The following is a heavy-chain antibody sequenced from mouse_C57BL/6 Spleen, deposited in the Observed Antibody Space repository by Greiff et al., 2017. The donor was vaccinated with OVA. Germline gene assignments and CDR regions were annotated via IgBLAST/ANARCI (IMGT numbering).Heavy chain of an antibody. CDR3: GRRGPNYGGGGCDY. V-gene: IGHV1-55*01. Sequence: VQLQQPGAELVKPGASVKMSCKASGYTFTSYWITWVKQRPGQGLEWIGDIYPGSGSTTYNEKFKSKATLTVATSSSTAYMQLSSLTSEDSAVYYCGRRGPNYGGGGCDYWGQGTTLTVSS. J-gene: IGHJ2*01. D-gene: IGHD1-2*01. CDR2: IYPGSGST. CDR1: GYTFTSYW.